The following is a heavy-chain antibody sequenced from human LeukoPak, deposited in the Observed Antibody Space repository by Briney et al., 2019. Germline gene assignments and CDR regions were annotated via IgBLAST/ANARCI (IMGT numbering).Heavy chain of an antibody. CDR3: ARDPPPNWNDRGWFDP. V-gene: IGHV1-69*01. CDR2: IIPIFGTA. D-gene: IGHD1-20*01. Sequence: SVKVSCKASGGTFSSYAISWVRQAPGQGLEWMGGIIPIFGTANYAQKFQGRVTITADESTSTAYMELSSLRSEDTAVYYCARDPPPNWNDRGWFDPWGQGTLVIVSS. CDR1: GGTFSSYA. J-gene: IGHJ5*02.